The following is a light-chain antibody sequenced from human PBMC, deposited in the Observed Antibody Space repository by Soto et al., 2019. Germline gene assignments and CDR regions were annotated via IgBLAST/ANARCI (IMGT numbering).Light chain of an antibody. CDR3: QQYGSSGT. CDR1: QSVSNNY. CDR2: HAS. J-gene: IGKJ1*01. V-gene: IGKV3-20*01. Sequence: EIVLTQSPCTLSLSPGERATLSCRASQSVSNNYLAWYQQKPGQAPRLLIYHASTRATGVPDRFSGSGSGTDFTLTISRLEPEDFAVYYCQQYGSSGTFGQGTKVDIK.